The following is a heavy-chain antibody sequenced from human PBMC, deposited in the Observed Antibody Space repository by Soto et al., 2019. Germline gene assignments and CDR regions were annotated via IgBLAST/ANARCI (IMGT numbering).Heavy chain of an antibody. J-gene: IGHJ4*02. CDR2: ISYDGSNK. CDR1: GFTFSSYA. CDR3: ARDYYDSSGYLDY. Sequence: QVQLVESGGGVVQPGRSLRLSCAASGFTFSSYAMHWVRQAPGKGLEWVAVISYDGSNKYYADSVKGRFTISRDNSKNTRYLQMNSLRAEDTAVYYCARDYYDSSGYLDYWGQGTLVTVSS. D-gene: IGHD3-22*01. V-gene: IGHV3-30-3*01.